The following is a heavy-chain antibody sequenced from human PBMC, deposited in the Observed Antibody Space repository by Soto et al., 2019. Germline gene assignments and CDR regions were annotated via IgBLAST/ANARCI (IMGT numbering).Heavy chain of an antibody. CDR1: GFTFGDYA. D-gene: IGHD6-6*01. CDR3: ARRKYLDY. CDR2: IRSNTYGGTT. V-gene: IGHV3-49*03. Sequence: EVQLVESGGDLVQPGRSLRLSCTTSGFTFGDYAMSWFRRAPGKGLEWIGYIRSNTYGGTTEYAASVKGRFTISRANSKRVANLQMNILETEETAMYFCARRKYLDYWGQGTLVTVSS. J-gene: IGHJ4*02.